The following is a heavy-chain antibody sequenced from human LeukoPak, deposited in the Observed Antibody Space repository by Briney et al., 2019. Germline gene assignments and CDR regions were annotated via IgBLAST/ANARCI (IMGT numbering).Heavy chain of an antibody. CDR1: GFTFSTYA. Sequence: GGSLRLSCAASGFTFSTYAMHWVRQAPGKGLEWVAVIPYDGSNKYYADSVKGRFTISRENSKNTLYLQMNSLRAEDTAVYYCAKDLTTVTTQGDYWGQGTLVTVSS. CDR3: AKDLTTVTTQGDY. D-gene: IGHD4-17*01. V-gene: IGHV3-30*04. J-gene: IGHJ4*02. CDR2: IPYDGSNK.